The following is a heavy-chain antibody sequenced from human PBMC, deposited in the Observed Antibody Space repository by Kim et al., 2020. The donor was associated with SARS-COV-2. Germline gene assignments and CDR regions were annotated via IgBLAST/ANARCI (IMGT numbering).Heavy chain of an antibody. Sequence: GRCTISRDTSKNTLYLQMNSLRAEDTAVYYCAKDKSFLMITFGGESGGLDVWGQGTTVTVSS. J-gene: IGHJ6*02. D-gene: IGHD3-16*01. V-gene: IGHV3-30*02. CDR3: AKDKSFLMITFGGESGGLDV.